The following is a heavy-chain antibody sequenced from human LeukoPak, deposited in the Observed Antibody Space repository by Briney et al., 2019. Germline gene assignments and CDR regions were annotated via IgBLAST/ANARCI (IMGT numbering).Heavy chain of an antibody. J-gene: IGHJ3*01. V-gene: IGHV1-2*02. Sequence: ASVKVSCKASGYTFTAYYIHWVRQAPGQGLEWMGWINPTSGATNYAQKFQGRVTMTRDTSNNTSYMELSRLRSDDTAVYYCAREFRTTTWSFDAFDLWGQGTMVTVSS. CDR1: GYTFTAYY. CDR3: AREFRTTTWSFDAFDL. CDR2: INPTSGAT. D-gene: IGHD1/OR15-1a*01.